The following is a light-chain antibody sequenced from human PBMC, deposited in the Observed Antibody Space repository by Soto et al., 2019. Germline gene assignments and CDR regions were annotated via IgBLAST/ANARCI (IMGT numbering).Light chain of an antibody. V-gene: IGKV3-15*01. CDR3: QQYNNWPPLT. CDR1: QSVSSN. Sequence: EIVMTQSPATLSGSPGERATLSCRASQSVSSNVAWYQQKPGQAPRLLIYGASTRATGIPARFSGSGSGTEFTLTISRLQSEDFAVYYCQQYNNWPPLTFGGGTKVEIK. J-gene: IGKJ4*01. CDR2: GAS.